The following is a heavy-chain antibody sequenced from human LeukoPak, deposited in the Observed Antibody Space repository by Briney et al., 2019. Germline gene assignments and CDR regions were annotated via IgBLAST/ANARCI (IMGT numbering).Heavy chain of an antibody. V-gene: IGHV4-4*02. CDR2: IYHSGNT. CDR3: ARESYNSGGVTFDY. J-gene: IGHJ4*02. Sequence: SGTLSLTCAVSGDSISSTNWWSWVRPPPGKGLEWIGEIYHSGNTDYNPSLKSRVTISVDKSRNHLSLKLNPVTAADTAVYYCARESYNSGGVTFDYWGQGTLVTVSS. D-gene: IGHD6-19*01. CDR1: GDSISSTNW.